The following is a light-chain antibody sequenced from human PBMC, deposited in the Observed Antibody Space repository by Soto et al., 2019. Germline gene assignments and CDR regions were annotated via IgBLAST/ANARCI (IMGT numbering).Light chain of an antibody. CDR3: QPYNNWPLT. V-gene: IGKV3-15*01. J-gene: IGKJ4*01. CDR1: QSIANN. Sequence: EIVMTQSPASLSASPGERITLSCKASQSIANNLAWHQQKPGQAPRLLMYGASTRATGVPTRFSGSRSGAEFTLTINSLQSEDFAVYYCQPYNNWPLTFGGGTKV. CDR2: GAS.